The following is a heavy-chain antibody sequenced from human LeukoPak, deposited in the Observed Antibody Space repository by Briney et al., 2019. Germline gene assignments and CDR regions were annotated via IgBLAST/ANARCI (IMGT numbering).Heavy chain of an antibody. V-gene: IGHV3-11*04. CDR3: ARDEGYCSSTSCYGPWFDP. CDR1: GLTFSDYY. CDR2: ISSSGSTI. Sequence: GGSLRLSCAASGLTFSDYYMSWIRQAPGKGLEWVSYISSSGSTIYYADSVKGRFTISRDNSKNTLYLQMNSLRAEDTAVYYCARDEGYCSSTSCYGPWFDPWGQGTLVTVSS. D-gene: IGHD2-2*01. J-gene: IGHJ5*02.